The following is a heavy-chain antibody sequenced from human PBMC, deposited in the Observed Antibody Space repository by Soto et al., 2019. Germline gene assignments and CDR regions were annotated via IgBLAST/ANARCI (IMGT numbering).Heavy chain of an antibody. J-gene: IGHJ6*03. CDR2: IGTAGDT. CDR3: ARALAAIGGEADFYYYYYYMDV. D-gene: IGHD6-25*01. V-gene: IGHV3-13*01. CDR1: GFTFSSYD. Sequence: GGSLRLSCAASGFTFSSYDMHWVRQATGKGLEWVSAIGTAGDTYYPGSVKGRFTISRENARNSLYLQMNSLGAGDTAVYYCARALAAIGGEADFYYYYYYMDVWGKGTTVTVSS.